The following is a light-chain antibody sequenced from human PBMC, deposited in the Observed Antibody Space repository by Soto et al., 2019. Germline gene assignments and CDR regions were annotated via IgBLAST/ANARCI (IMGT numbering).Light chain of an antibody. CDR3: QQYNNWPPWM. J-gene: IGKJ1*01. Sequence: EIVMTQSPATLSVSPGERATLSCRASQSVSSNVAWYQQKPGPAPRLLIYGASTRTTGFPARFSGSGSGTEFTLTISSLQYEDVAGYYCQQYNNWPPWMFGQGTKGEIK. V-gene: IGKV3-15*01. CDR2: GAS. CDR1: QSVSSN.